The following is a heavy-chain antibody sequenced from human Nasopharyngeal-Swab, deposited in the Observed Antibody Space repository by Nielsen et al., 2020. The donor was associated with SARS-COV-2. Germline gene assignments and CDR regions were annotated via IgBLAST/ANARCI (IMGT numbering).Heavy chain of an antibody. J-gene: IGHJ4*02. V-gene: IGHV3-21*01. Sequence: GGSLRLSCAASGFTFSSYSMNWVRQAPGKGLEWVSSISSSSSYIYYADSVKGRFTISRDNAKNSLYLQMNSLRDDDTAVYFYARERTSGIVGALPLYYFDYWGQGTLVTVSS. D-gene: IGHD1-26*01. CDR1: GFTFSSYS. CDR2: ISSSSSYI. CDR3: ARERTSGIVGALPLYYFDY.